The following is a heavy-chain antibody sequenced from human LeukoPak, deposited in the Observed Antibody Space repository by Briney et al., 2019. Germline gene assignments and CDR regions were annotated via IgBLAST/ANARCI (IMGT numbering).Heavy chain of an antibody. CDR1: GFTFSSYS. CDR3: ARTSDSSSQYYFDY. D-gene: IGHD6-6*01. Sequence: GSLRLSCAASGFTFSSYSMSWIRQPPGKGLEGIGEINHSGSTNYNPSLKSRVTISVDTSKNQFSLKLRSVTAADTAVYYCARTSDSSSQYYFDYWGQGTLVTVSS. V-gene: IGHV4-34*01. CDR2: INHSGST. J-gene: IGHJ4*02.